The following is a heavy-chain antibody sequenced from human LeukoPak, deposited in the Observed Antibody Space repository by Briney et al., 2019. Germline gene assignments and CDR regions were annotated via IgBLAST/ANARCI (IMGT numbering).Heavy chain of an antibody. CDR1: GYTFTSYD. J-gene: IGHJ4*02. V-gene: IGHV1-8*01. CDR3: ARALRIGGYSYGLGY. D-gene: IGHD5-18*01. CDR2: MNPNSGNT. Sequence: ASVKVSCKASGYTFTSYDINWERQATGQGLEWMGWMNPNSGNTGYAQKFQGRVTMTRNTSISTAYMELSSLRSEDTAVYYCARALRIGGYSYGLGYWGQGTLVTVSS.